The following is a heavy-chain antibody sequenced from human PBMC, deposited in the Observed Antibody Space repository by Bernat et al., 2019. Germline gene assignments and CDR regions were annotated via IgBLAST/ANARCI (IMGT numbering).Heavy chain of an antibody. J-gene: IGHJ4*02. Sequence: QVQLVQSGAEVKKPGASVKVSCKASGYTFTSYGISWVRQAPGQGLEWKGWISAYNGNTNYAQKLQGRVTMTTDTSTSTAYMELRSLRSDDTAVYYCARDMDPMSYDSIPHYWGQGTLVTVSS. CDR2: ISAYNGNT. V-gene: IGHV1-18*01. CDR3: ARDMDPMSYDSIPHY. D-gene: IGHD3-22*01. CDR1: GYTFTSYG.